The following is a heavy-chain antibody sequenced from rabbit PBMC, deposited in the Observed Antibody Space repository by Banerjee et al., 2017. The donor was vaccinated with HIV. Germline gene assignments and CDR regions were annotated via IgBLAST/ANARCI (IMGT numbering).Heavy chain of an antibody. CDR2: IYTGSSGST. CDR3: ARDWGGAAGDGYATGWLDL. J-gene: IGHJ5*01. Sequence: QSLEESGGGLVKPGASLTLTCTASGFTLSSYWMCWVRQVLGKGLEWIACIYTGSSGSTYYARWAKGRFTISKPSSTTVTLQMTSLTDADTATYFCARDWGGAAGDGYATGWLDLWGPGTLVTVS. D-gene: IGHD6-1*01. CDR1: GFTLSSYW. V-gene: IGHV1S40*01.